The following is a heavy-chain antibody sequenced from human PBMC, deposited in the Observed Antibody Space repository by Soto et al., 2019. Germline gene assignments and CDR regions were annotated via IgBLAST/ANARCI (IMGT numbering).Heavy chain of an antibody. D-gene: IGHD3-22*01. Sequence: QVQLVQSGAEVKKPGSSVKVSCKASGGTFSSYAISWVRQAPGQGLEWMGGIIPILGTANYAQKFQGRVTXTXDXXTSKAYMERSSLRSEDTAVYYCARGPHYSECGHDYWGQGTLDTVSS. V-gene: IGHV1-69*14. J-gene: IGHJ4*02. CDR3: ARGPHYSECGHDY. CDR2: IIPILGTA. CDR1: GGTFSSYA.